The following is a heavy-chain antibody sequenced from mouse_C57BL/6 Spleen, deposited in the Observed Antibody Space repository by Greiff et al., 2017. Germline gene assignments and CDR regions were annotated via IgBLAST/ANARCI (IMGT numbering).Heavy chain of an antibody. D-gene: IGHD1-1*01. Sequence: VQLQQSGPELVKPGASVKISCKASGYAFSSSWMNWVKQRPGKGLEWIGRIYPGDGDTNYNGKFKGKATLTADKSSSTAYMQLSSLTSEDSAVYFCARSGITTVVATDYFDYWGQGTTLTVSS. J-gene: IGHJ2*01. CDR1: GYAFSSSW. CDR2: IYPGDGDT. CDR3: ARSGITTVVATDYFDY. V-gene: IGHV1-82*01.